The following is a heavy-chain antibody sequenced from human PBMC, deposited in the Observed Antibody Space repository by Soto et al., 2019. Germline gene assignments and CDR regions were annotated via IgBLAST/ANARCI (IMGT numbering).Heavy chain of an antibody. CDR1: GFSIRDYW. Sequence: QLVESGGGLVQPGGSLRLSCAASGFSIRDYWMTWVRQAPGKGLDWVANIKQDGSEKFYVDSLKGRFTISRDNAKNSVYLLMNSLRAEDTAVYYCARGKDGRRAGTYYFDMDVWGKGTTVTLSS. CDR3: ARGKDGRRAGTYYFDMDV. J-gene: IGHJ6*03. D-gene: IGHD1-1*01. V-gene: IGHV3-7*01. CDR2: IKQDGSEK.